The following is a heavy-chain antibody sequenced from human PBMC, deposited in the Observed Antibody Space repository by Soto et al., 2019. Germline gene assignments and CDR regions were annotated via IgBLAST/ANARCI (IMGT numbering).Heavy chain of an antibody. D-gene: IGHD2-8*01. Sequence: SETVSHTCTVADSSVRDSNCYWGWIRQSPGKGLEWIGSVYYRGRSYSKSSVKSRVTISVDTSKNQFSLNLNSVTASDTAVYYCVSQRTSVLTQAYCDYWGPGALVTVSS. CDR3: VSQRTSVLTQAYCDY. J-gene: IGHJ4*02. V-gene: IGHV4-39*01. CDR2: VYYRGRS. CDR1: DSSVRDSNCY.